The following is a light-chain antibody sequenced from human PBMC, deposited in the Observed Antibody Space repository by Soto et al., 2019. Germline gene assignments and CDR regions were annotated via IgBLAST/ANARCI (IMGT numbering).Light chain of an antibody. CDR1: SSDVGGYNY. V-gene: IGLV2-14*03. CDR3: SSYTTSSTLVV. J-gene: IGLJ2*01. CDR2: DVS. Sequence: QSALTQPASVSGSPGQSITISCTGTSSDVGGYNYVSWYQQHPGKAPKLMISDVSNRPSGVSNRFSGSKSGNTASLTISGLQAEDEADYYCSSYTTSSTLVVFGGGTKLTFL.